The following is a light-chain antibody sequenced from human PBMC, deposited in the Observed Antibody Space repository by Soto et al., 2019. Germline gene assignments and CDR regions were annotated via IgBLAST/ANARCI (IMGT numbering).Light chain of an antibody. J-gene: IGKJ2*01. CDR3: QQRSNWPSYT. CDR2: DAS. V-gene: IGKV3D-15*01. Sequence: EIVMTQSPPTLSVSPGERATLSCRASQSVGSKLAWYQQRPGQAPRLLIYDASNRATGIPARFSGSGSGTEFSLTISSLQSEDFAVYSCQQRSNWPSYTFGQGTKLEIK. CDR1: QSVGSK.